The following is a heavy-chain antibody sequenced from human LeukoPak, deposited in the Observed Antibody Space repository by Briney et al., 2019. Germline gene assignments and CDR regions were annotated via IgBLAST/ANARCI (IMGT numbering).Heavy chain of an antibody. Sequence: GGSLRLSCAASGLTFSNAWMSWVRQAPGKGLEWVGRIKSKTDGGTTDYAAPVKGRFTISRDDSKNTLYLQMNSLKTEDTAVYYCTTARGYDILTGYLYYFDYWGQGTLVTVSS. D-gene: IGHD3-9*01. J-gene: IGHJ4*02. V-gene: IGHV3-15*01. CDR3: TTARGYDILTGYLYYFDY. CDR1: GLTFSNAW. CDR2: IKSKTDGGTT.